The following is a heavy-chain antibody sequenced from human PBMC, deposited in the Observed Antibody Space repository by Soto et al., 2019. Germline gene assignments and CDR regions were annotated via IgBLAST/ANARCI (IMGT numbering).Heavy chain of an antibody. J-gene: IGHJ4*02. Sequence: QVQLVESGGGVVQPGRSLRLSCEASGFSLSTYGMHWVRPAPVKGLAWVAVISYDGSNKYHADSVKGRFTISRDNSRNALYLQMNILRLADSSVYYCAKGATRSRGFDFCKWAQGTLVTVSS. CDR2: ISYDGSNK. D-gene: IGHD5-12*01. CDR1: GFSLSTYG. CDR3: AKGATRSRGFDFCK. V-gene: IGHV3-30*18.